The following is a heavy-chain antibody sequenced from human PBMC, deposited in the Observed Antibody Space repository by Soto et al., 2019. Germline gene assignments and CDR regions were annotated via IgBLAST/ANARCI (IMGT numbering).Heavy chain of an antibody. Sequence: QVQLEQSGAEVKKPGSSVKVSCKASGGTFRNSAISWVRQAPGQGLEWMGGIMPIFRTPDYAHKFQGGVTITADESTSTAYMELSGRRSDDTAVYYCARDNDRPQLGGNYYYILDVWGHGTTVTVSS. CDR3: ARDNDRPQLGGNYYYILDV. V-gene: IGHV1-69*12. D-gene: IGHD1-1*01. CDR1: GGTFRNSA. J-gene: IGHJ6*02. CDR2: IMPIFRTP.